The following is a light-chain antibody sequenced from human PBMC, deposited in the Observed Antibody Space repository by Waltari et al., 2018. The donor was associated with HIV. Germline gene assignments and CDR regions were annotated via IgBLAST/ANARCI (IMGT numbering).Light chain of an antibody. CDR3: QQFENWPSYT. J-gene: IGKJ2*01. Sequence: EIILTQSPALPSAPPADRVTLSCRSRQGMGTNLAWYQQRSGQAPSRLLPRSRSPAPGVPARFSGSGSGTHFILTISNLQSDDFAVYYCQQFENWPSYTFGQGTKL. CDR2: RSR. V-gene: IGKV3-15*01. CDR1: QGMGTN.